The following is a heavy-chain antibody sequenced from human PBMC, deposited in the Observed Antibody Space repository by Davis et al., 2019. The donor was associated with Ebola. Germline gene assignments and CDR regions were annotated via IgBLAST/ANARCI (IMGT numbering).Heavy chain of an antibody. V-gene: IGHV3-66*01. CDR1: GFTFSSHR. D-gene: IGHD2-8*01. CDR2: IYSGGST. Sequence: GESLKISCAASGFTFSSHRMNWVRQTPGKGLEWVSLIYSGGSTYYADFVKGRFTLSRDNSKNTLYLQMNSLRAEDTAVYYCARDGEYCTNGICSTYFDNWGQGTLVTVSS. J-gene: IGHJ4*02. CDR3: ARDGEYCTNGICSTYFDN.